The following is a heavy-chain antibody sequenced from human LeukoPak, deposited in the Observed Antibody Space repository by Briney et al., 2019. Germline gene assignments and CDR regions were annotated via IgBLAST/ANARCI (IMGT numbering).Heavy chain of an antibody. CDR3: ARGSGSSWYFYFDY. D-gene: IGHD6-13*01. Sequence: RPGGSLRLSCAASGFTFDDHGMSWVRQAPGKGLEWVSGIKWDGGRTGYADSVKGRFTISRDNAKNSVYLQMNSLRAEDTALYHCARGSGSSWYFYFDYWGQGTLVTVSS. V-gene: IGHV3-20*01. J-gene: IGHJ4*02. CDR2: IKWDGGRT. CDR1: GFTFDDHG.